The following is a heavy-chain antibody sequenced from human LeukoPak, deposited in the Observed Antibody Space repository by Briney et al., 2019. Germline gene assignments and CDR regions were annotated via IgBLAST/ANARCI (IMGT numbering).Heavy chain of an antibody. V-gene: IGHV1-2*02. Sequence: ASVKVSCKASGYTFTGYYMHWVRQAPGQGLEWMGWINPNSGGTNYAQKFQGGVTMTRDTSISTAYMELSRLRSDDTAVYYCARVMDSYYDSSGSDYWGQGTLVTVSS. CDR3: ARVMDSYYDSSGSDY. CDR1: GYTFTGYY. D-gene: IGHD3-22*01. CDR2: INPNSGGT. J-gene: IGHJ4*02.